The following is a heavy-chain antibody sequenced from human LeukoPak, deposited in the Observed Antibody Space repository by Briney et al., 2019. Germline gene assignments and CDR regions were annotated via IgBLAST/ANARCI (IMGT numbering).Heavy chain of an antibody. J-gene: IGHJ4*02. Sequence: GESLKISCKGSGYSFTSYWIGWVRQMPGKGLEWMGIIYPGDSDTRYSPSFQGQVTISADKSISTAYLQWSSLKASDTAMYYCARETYDYVWGSPYYFDYWGQGTLVTVSS. V-gene: IGHV5-51*01. CDR1: GYSFTSYW. CDR3: ARETYDYVWGSPYYFDY. D-gene: IGHD3-16*01. CDR2: IYPGDSDT.